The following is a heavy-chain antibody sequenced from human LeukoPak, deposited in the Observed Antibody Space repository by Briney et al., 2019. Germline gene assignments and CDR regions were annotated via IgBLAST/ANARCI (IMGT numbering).Heavy chain of an antibody. CDR1: GFTFSSYS. Sequence: HAGGSLRLSCAASGFTFSSYSMNWVRQAPGKGLEWVSYISSSSSTIYYADAVEGRFTISRDNAKNSLYLQMNSLRAEDTAVYYCARDHSNWEGVDYWDQGTLVTVSS. CDR3: ARDHSNWEGVDY. CDR2: ISSSSSTI. J-gene: IGHJ4*02. D-gene: IGHD7-27*01. V-gene: IGHV3-48*01.